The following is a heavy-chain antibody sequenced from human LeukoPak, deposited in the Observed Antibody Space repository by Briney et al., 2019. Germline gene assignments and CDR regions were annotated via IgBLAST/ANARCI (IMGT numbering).Heavy chain of an antibody. CDR2: INIDGSST. D-gene: IGHD4-23*01. V-gene: IGHV3-74*01. CDR3: ARDRVGTLY. Sequence: GGSLRLSCAASGFTFSSYWMHWVRQAPGKGVVWVSRINIDGSSTTYGDSVKGRFTISRDNAKNTLYLQMNSLRAEDTAVYYCARDRVGTLYWGQGTLVTVSS. J-gene: IGHJ4*02. CDR1: GFTFSSYW.